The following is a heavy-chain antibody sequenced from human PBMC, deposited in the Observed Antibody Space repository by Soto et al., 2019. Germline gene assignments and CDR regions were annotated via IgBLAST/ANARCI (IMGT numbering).Heavy chain of an antibody. CDR2: ISSSSSYI. V-gene: IGHV3-21*01. CDR3: AREYYYDSSGYRNWFDP. J-gene: IGHJ5*02. Sequence: PGGSLRLSCAASGFTFSSYSMNWVRQAPGKGLEWVSSISSSSSYIYYADSVKGRFTISRDNAKNSLYLQMNSLRAEDTAVYYCAREYYYDSSGYRNWFDPWGQGTLVTVSS. CDR1: GFTFSSYS. D-gene: IGHD3-22*01.